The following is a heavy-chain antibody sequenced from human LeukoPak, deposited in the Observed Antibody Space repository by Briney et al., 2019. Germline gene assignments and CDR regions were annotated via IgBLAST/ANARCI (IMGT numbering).Heavy chain of an antibody. J-gene: IGHJ3*02. Sequence: ASVKVSCKASGYTFTGYYMHWVRQAPGQGLEWMGWINPNSGGTNYAQKFQGRVTMTRDTSISTAYMELSRLRSDDTAVYYCARFRTYYDFWSGDAFDIWGQGTMVTVSS. D-gene: IGHD3-3*01. V-gene: IGHV1-2*02. CDR1: GYTFTGYY. CDR3: ARFRTYYDFWSGDAFDI. CDR2: INPNSGGT.